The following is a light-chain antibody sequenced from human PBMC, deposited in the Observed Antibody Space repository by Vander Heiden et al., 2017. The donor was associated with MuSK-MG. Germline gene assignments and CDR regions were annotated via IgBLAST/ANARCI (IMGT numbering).Light chain of an antibody. CDR2: DAS. J-gene: IGKJ4*01. V-gene: IGKV3-11*01. CDR3: QQRSNWPPLT. CDR1: QSISSY. Sequence: EIVLTQSPGTLSLSPGERATLSCRASQSISSYLAWYQQKPGQAPRLLIYDASNGATGIPARFSGSGSGTDFTLTIRRLEPEDFAIYYGQQRSNWPPLTFGGGTKVEIK.